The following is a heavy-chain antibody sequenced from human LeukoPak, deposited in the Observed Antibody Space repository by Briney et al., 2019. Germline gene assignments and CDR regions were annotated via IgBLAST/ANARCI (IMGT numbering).Heavy chain of an antibody. CDR2: INSDGSST. V-gene: IGHV3-74*01. J-gene: IGHJ4*02. Sequence: GGSLRLSCTASGFTFSNYGMNWVRQAPGKGLVWVSRINSDGSSTSYADSVKGRFTISRDNAKNTLYLQMNSLRAEDTAVYYCARASRMVATNYWGQGTLVTVSS. D-gene: IGHD5-12*01. CDR1: GFTFSNYG. CDR3: ARASRMVATNY.